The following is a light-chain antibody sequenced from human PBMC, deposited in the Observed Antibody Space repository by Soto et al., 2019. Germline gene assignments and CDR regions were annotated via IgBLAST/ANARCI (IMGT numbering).Light chain of an antibody. CDR3: QQYNNWPPVT. CDR1: QSVSSN. Sequence: IGVTHSAATVSLSRGEIATLSCSSSQSVSSNVAWYQQQPGHAPRLLIYGASTSATGIPARFSGSGSATEFTLTISSLQSEEFAVYYCQQYNNWPPVTFGGGTKVDI. CDR2: GAS. V-gene: IGKV3-15*01. J-gene: IGKJ4*01.